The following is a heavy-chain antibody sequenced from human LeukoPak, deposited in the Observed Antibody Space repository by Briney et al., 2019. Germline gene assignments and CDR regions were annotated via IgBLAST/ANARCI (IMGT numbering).Heavy chain of an antibody. J-gene: IGHJ5*02. CDR2: IWYDGSNK. D-gene: IGHD5-18*01. CDR3: TTVGIWNMVTGEDR. CDR1: GFTFSSYG. V-gene: IGHV3-33*01. Sequence: PGGSLRLSCATSGFTFSSYGFHWVRQAPGKGLEWVAVIWYDGSNKYYADSVKGRFIISRDSSENTVYLQMNSLKTEDTAVYYCTTVGIWNMVTGEDRWSQGTLVAVSS.